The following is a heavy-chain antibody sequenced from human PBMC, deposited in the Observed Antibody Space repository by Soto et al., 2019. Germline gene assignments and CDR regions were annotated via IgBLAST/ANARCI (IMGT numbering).Heavy chain of an antibody. Sequence: PSETLSLTCTVSGGSISSYYWSWIRQPPGKGLEWIGYIYYSGSTNYNPSLKSRVTISVDTSKNQFSLKLSSVTAADTAVYYCARDGGGYDFWSGYGDVWGKGTTVTVSS. D-gene: IGHD3-3*01. CDR2: IYYSGST. J-gene: IGHJ6*04. CDR1: GGSISSYY. CDR3: ARDGGGYDFWSGYGDV. V-gene: IGHV4-59*01.